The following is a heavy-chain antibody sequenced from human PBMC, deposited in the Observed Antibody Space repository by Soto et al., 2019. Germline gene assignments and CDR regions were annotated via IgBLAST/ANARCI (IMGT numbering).Heavy chain of an antibody. CDR2: IHHSGST. J-gene: IGHJ4*02. D-gene: IGHD1-26*01. V-gene: IGHV4-4*02. Sequence: PSETLSLTCVVSGDSITTTNWWSWVRQPPGKGLEWIGEIHHSGSTNYNPSLKSRVIISVDKSKNQFSLKLTSVTAADTAVYYCAREPYREHFDYWGKGTLVTVSS. CDR3: AREPYREHFDY. CDR1: GDSITTTNW.